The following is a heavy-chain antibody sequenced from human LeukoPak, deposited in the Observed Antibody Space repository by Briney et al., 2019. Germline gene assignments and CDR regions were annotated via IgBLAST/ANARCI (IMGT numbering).Heavy chain of an antibody. J-gene: IGHJ4*02. Sequence: PGGSLRLSCAASGFTVSSSFMGWVRQAPGKGLEWVSLIYGDGSIHYADSVKGRFTISRDNSKNTLFLQMNSLRAEDTAVYYCARSINDVLGFFDYWGQGTLVTVSS. CDR3: ARSINDVLGFFDY. V-gene: IGHV3-53*01. D-gene: IGHD3-3*02. CDR1: GFTVSSSF. CDR2: IYGDGSI.